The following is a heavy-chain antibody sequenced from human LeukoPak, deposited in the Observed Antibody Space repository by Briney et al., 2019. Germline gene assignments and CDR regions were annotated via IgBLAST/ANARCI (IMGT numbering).Heavy chain of an antibody. D-gene: IGHD6-19*01. J-gene: IGHJ2*01. CDR3: ARLGEQWLRGYFDL. CDR1: GDSISIYS. V-gene: IGHV4-59*08. Sequence: SETLSLTCTVSGDSISIYSWSWIRQPPGKGLEWIGYLHYSGITSYNPSLKSRVTISADTSRNQFSLKLTSVTAADTAVYYCARLGEQWLRGYFDLWGRGTLVTVSS. CDR2: LHYSGIT.